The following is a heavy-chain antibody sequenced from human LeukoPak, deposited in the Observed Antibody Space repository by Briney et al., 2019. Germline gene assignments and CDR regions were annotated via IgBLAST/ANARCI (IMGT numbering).Heavy chain of an antibody. Sequence: GGSLRLSCEASGFTFSTYAIHWVRQAPGKGLEWVALMSYDGSNKYYADSVKGRFTISRDNSKNTLYLQMNSLRAEDTAVYYCARDRNSSGWFDYWGQGTLVTVSS. J-gene: IGHJ4*02. CDR3: ARDRNSSGWFDY. V-gene: IGHV3-30*04. CDR2: MSYDGSNK. CDR1: GFTFSTYA. D-gene: IGHD6-19*01.